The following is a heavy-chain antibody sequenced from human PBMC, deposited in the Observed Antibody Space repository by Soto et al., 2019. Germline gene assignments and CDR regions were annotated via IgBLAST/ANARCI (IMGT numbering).Heavy chain of an antibody. J-gene: IGHJ6*02. CDR3: ARHSDVVSVRAPISLGYYYGMDV. CDR2: IYPGDSDT. D-gene: IGHD2-15*01. CDR1: GYSFSTYW. Sequence: GESLKISCKAFGYSFSTYWIGWVRQMPAKGLEGMGIIYPGDSDTKYSPAFQGQVTISADKSINTAYLQWSRLEGWDTAMYCCARHSDVVSVRAPISLGYYYGMDVWGQGTTVPVSS. V-gene: IGHV5-51*01.